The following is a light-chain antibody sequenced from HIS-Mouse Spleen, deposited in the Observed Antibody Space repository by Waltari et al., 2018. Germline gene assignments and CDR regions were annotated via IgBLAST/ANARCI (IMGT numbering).Light chain of an antibody. CDR2: EDS. V-gene: IGLV3-10*01. J-gene: IGLJ2*01. CDR3: YSTDSSGNHRV. Sequence: SYELTHPPPVPVSPGHTASPPRLRNSSPKKNSSWYQQKSGQAPVLVTYEDSKRPSGIPERFSGSSSGTMATLTISGAQVEDEADYYCYSTDSSGNHRVFGGGTKLTVL. CDR1: SSPKKN.